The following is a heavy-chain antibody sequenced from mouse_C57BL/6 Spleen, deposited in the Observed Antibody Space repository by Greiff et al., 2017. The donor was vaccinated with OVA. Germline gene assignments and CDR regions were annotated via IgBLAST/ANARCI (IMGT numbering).Heavy chain of an antibody. CDR2: IRLKSDNYAT. J-gene: IGHJ3*01. V-gene: IGHV6-3*01. D-gene: IGHD2-4*01. CDR1: GFTFSNYW. CDR3: TVDYDGSWFAY. Sequence: DVKLQESGGGLVQPGGSMKLSCVASGFTFSNYWMNWVRQSPEKGLEWVAQIRLKSDNYATHYAESVKGRFTISRDDSKSSVYLQMNNLRAEDTGIYYCTVDYDGSWFAYWGQGTLVTVSA.